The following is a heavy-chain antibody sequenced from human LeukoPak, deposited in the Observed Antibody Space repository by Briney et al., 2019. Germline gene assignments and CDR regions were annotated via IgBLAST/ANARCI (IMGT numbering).Heavy chain of an antibody. J-gene: IGHJ6*03. V-gene: IGHV3-9*01. CDR3: AKDIGLGVGNYYYMDV. CDR1: GFSFSTYW. Sequence: HPGGSLRLSCAASGFSFSTYWMHWVRQAPGKGLEWVSGISWNSGSIGYADSVKGRFTISRDNAKNSLYLQMNSLRAEDTALYYCAKDIGLGVGNYYYMDVWGKGTTVTVSS. D-gene: IGHD2-15*01. CDR2: ISWNSGSI.